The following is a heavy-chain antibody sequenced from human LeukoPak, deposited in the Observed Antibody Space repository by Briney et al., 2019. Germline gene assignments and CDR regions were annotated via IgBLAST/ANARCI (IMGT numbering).Heavy chain of an antibody. CDR2: INPNSGGT. D-gene: IGHD4-17*01. CDR3: ARGHYGDYSPGFDY. V-gene: IGHV1-2*04. CDR1: GYTFTGYY. Sequence: ASVKVSCKASGYTFTGYYMHWVRQAPGQGLEWMGWINPNSGGTNYAQKFQGWVTMTRDTSISTAYMELSRLRSDDTAVYYCARGHYGDYSPGFDYWGQGTLVTVSS. J-gene: IGHJ4*02.